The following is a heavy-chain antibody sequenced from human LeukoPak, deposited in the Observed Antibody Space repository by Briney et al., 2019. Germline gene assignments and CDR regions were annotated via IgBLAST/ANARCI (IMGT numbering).Heavy chain of an antibody. J-gene: IGHJ4*02. CDR2: INPNSGGT. D-gene: IGHD3-22*01. CDR3: ARDGAFYYDSSGYYYGY. Sequence: ASVKVSCKASGYTFTGYYMHWVRQAPGQGLEWMGWINPNSGGTNYAQKFQGRVTMTRDTSISTAYMELSRLRSDDTGVYYCARDGAFYYDSSGYYYGYWGQGTLVTVSS. CDR1: GYTFTGYY. V-gene: IGHV1-2*02.